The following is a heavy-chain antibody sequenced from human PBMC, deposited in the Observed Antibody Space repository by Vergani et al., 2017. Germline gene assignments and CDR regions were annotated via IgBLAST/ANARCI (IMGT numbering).Heavy chain of an antibody. Sequence: EVQLVESGGGIVKPGGSLRLSCVASGFSFRNAWMNWVRRTPGKGLEWVGRIKSTFDRGTTDYAAAVKGRFTISRDDSKNTLFLQRNGLKTEYIGVYYCTTDPRYCGDCSCYWLRDHHYYGMYVWGQGTTVTVSS. J-gene: IGHJ6*02. CDR2: IKSTFDRGTT. V-gene: IGHV3-15*07. CDR1: GFSFRNAW. CDR3: TTDPRYCGDCSCYWLRDHHYYGMYV. D-gene: IGHD2-21*01.